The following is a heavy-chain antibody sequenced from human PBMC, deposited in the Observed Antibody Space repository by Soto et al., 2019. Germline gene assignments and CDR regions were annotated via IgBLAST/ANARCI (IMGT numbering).Heavy chain of an antibody. Sequence: QVLLVQSGAEMKQPGSSVSVSCRASGDSFTNYAFTWVRQAPGQGPEWLGGIILALGTPHYSQRFQGRLTMNADESSRTVYMELGSMRLDDTAVYYCGRYCTNTKCRGGYYLDLWGQGTLLTVSS. CDR3: GRYCTNTKCRGGYYLDL. V-gene: IGHV1-69*01. J-gene: IGHJ5*02. D-gene: IGHD2-8*01. CDR2: IILALGTP. CDR1: GDSFTNYA.